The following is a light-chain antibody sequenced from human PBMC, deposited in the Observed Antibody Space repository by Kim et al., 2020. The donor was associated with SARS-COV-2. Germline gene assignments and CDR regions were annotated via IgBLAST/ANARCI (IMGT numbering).Light chain of an antibody. Sequence: GQGVTISCSGTTSSIGDNDVNWYRQVPESAPQLLIYDNNRRPSGVPDRFSGSKSGTSASLAISGLQSEDEAEYFCASWDDSFNGPVFGGGTRLTVL. J-gene: IGLJ3*02. CDR3: ASWDDSFNGPV. V-gene: IGLV1-44*01. CDR2: DNN. CDR1: TSSIGDND.